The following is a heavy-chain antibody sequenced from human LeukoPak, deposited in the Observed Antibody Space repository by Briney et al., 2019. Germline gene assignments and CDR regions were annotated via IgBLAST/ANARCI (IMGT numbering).Heavy chain of an antibody. V-gene: IGHV3-23*01. CDR2: ISGSSEST. J-gene: IGHJ4*02. D-gene: IGHD2-2*01. Sequence: GGSLRLSCAASGFPFSRFAMTWVRQAPGKGLEWVSAISGSSESTNYADSVKGRFTISRDNSKNTLYLQMNSLRAEDTAVYYCAKDAPVNIVVVPAANSWGQGTLVTVSS. CDR1: GFPFSRFA. CDR3: AKDAPVNIVVVPAANS.